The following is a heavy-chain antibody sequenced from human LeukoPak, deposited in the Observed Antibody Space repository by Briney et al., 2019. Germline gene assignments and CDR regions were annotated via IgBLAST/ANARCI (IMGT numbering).Heavy chain of an antibody. V-gene: IGHV3-30*03. J-gene: IGHJ6*03. Sequence: GGSLRLSCAASGFIFNDYGFHWVRQAPGKGLEWVALTSYDGSKEYYADSVKGRFTISRDNSKKTLFLQMNRLRAEDTAVYYCARVHSSDWNAYFYYLDVWGKGTTVTVSS. CDR1: GFIFNDYG. CDR3: ARVHSSDWNAYFYYLDV. D-gene: IGHD6-19*01. CDR2: TSYDGSKE.